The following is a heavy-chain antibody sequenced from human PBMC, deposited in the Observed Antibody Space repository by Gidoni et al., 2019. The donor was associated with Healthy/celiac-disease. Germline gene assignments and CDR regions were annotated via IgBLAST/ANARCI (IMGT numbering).Heavy chain of an antibody. CDR3: ARDNLYCGGDCYRGMDV. CDR2: ISSSGSTI. J-gene: IGHJ6*02. CDR1: GFTFSSYE. V-gene: IGHV3-48*03. D-gene: IGHD2-21*01. Sequence: EVQLVESGGGLVQPGGSLRLSCAASGFTFSSYEMNWVRQAPGKGLEWVSYISSSGSTIYYADSVKGRFTISRDNAKNSLYLQMNSLRAEDTAVYYCARDNLYCGGDCYRGMDVWGQGTTVTVSS.